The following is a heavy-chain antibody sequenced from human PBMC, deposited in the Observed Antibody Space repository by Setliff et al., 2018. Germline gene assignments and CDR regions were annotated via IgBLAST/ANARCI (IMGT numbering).Heavy chain of an antibody. CDR1: GYSFTSYG. CDR3: ARSPPNRGSGSGWYGDF. CDR2: ISPYNGDT. Sequence: ASVKVSCKASGYSFTSYGITWVRQAPGQGLEWMGWISPYNGDTRFQQKFQGRVTVTTDTPTSTGYLELRSLTSDDAAVYYCARSPPNRGSGSGWYGDFWGQGTLVTVSS. D-gene: IGHD6-19*01. J-gene: IGHJ4*02. V-gene: IGHV1-18*04.